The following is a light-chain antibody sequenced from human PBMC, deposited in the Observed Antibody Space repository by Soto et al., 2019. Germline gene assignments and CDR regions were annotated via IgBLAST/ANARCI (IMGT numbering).Light chain of an antibody. CDR3: SSYTSSSTPLYV. CDR1: HSHVGAYDY. V-gene: IGLV2-14*01. Sequence: LPQPTYVPGSPAQSIAISCTGNHSHVGAYDYVSWYQQHPGIVLILMIYDVSNRPSGVSNRFSGVKSGNTASLTISGLQAEDEADYYCSSYTSSSTPLYVFGTGTKVTV. J-gene: IGLJ1*01. CDR2: DVS.